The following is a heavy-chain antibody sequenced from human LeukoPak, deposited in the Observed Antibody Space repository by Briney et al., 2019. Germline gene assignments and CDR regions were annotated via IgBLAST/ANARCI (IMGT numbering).Heavy chain of an antibody. CDR1: GGSFSSSTYY. J-gene: IGHJ4*02. D-gene: IGHD3-22*01. Sequence: SETLSLTCTVSGGSFSSSTYYWGWIRQPPGKGLEWIGSIYYSGSTYYNQSLKSRVTISVDTSKNQFSLKLTSVTAADMAVYYCARHYYDSSGYYPWYFDYWGRGTLVTVSS. CDR2: IYYSGST. V-gene: IGHV4-39*01. CDR3: ARHYYDSSGYYPWYFDY.